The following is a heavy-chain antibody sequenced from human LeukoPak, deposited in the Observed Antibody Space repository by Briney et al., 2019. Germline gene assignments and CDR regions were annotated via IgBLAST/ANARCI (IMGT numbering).Heavy chain of an antibody. CDR1: GGTFSSYA. D-gene: IGHD3-10*01. J-gene: IGHJ6*04. CDR2: IIPIFGTA. Sequence: SVKVSCKASGGTFSSYAISWVRQAPGQGLEWMGGIIPIFGTANYAQKFQGRVTITADKSTSTAYMELSSLRSEDTAVYYCARCHYGSGPSFYGMDVWGKGTTVTVSS. V-gene: IGHV1-69*06. CDR3: ARCHYGSGPSFYGMDV.